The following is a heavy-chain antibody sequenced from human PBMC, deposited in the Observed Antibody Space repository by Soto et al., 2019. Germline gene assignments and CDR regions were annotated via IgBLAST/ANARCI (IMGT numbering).Heavy chain of an antibody. D-gene: IGHD6-19*01. CDR3: ARGGDSSGWYTVPFFDY. CDR2: IKQDGSEK. CDR1: GFTFSSYW. Sequence: GGSLRLSCAASGFTFSSYWMSWVRQAPGKGLEWVANIKQDGSEKYYVDSVKGRFTISRDNAKNSLYLQMNSLRAEDTAVYYCARGGDSSGWYTVPFFDYWGQGTLVTVSS. J-gene: IGHJ4*02. V-gene: IGHV3-7*05.